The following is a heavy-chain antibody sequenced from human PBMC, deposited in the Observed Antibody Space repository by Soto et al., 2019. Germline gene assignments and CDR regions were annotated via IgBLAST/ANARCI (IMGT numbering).Heavy chain of an antibody. V-gene: IGHV4-59*01. CDR3: ARARLVGLTTWDYFDY. D-gene: IGHD1-1*01. CDR1: GGSISNYY. CDR2: ISDSGST. J-gene: IGHJ4*02. Sequence: SETLSLTCNVSGGSISNYYWNWIRQPPGKRLEWIGYISDSGSTKYNPSLMSRVTISADMSKNQVSLKVKSVAAAVTAIYYCARARLVGLTTWDYFDYCGQGILVTVSS.